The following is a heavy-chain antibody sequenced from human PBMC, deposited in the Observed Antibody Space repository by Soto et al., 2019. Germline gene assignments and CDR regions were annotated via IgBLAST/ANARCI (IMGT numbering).Heavy chain of an antibody. CDR1: GGSISGSTCY. J-gene: IGHJ5*02. CDR2: IYYSGST. CDR3: ATKKGIEGANDWFDP. D-gene: IGHD1-26*01. Sequence: SEALSLTCTVSGGSISGSTCYWGWSRQPPGKGLEYIGIIYYSGSTYYNPSLKSRVTISLDTSKNQFSLKLSSVTAADTAVYYCATKKGIEGANDWFDPWGQGTLVTVSS. V-gene: IGHV4-39*01.